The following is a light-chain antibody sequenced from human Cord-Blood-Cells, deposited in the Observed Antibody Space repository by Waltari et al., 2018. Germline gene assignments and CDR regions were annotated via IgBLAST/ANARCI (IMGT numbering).Light chain of an antibody. J-gene: IGKJ4*01. CDR3: QQSYSTPT. Sequence: DIQMTQSPSSLYASVGDRVTITCRASKSISSYLNWYQQRPGKAPKLLIYAASSLQSGVPSRFSGSGSGTDFTPTISSLQPEDFATYYCQQSYSTPTFGGGTKVEIK. CDR2: AAS. V-gene: IGKV1-39*01. CDR1: KSISSY.